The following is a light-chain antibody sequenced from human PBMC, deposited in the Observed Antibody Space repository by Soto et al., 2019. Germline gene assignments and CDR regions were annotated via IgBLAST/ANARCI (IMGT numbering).Light chain of an antibody. CDR2: DAS. CDR3: QQYDNPRT. Sequence: DIQMTQSPSSLSASVGDRLTITCQASQDISTYLNWYQQKPGKAPKLLISDASKLEPGVPSRFSGSGSGTHFTFIITSLQPEDIATYYCQQYDNPRTFGQGTKVDIK. CDR1: QDISTY. J-gene: IGKJ2*01. V-gene: IGKV1-33*01.